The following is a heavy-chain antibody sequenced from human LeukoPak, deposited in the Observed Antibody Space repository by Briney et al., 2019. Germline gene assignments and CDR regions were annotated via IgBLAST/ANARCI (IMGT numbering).Heavy chain of an antibody. J-gene: IGHJ3*02. D-gene: IGHD3-3*01. V-gene: IGHV3-66*02. CDR2: IYPRGTT. CDR1: GFTGINNF. Sequence: PGGSLRLCCAAAGFTGINNFRTCVRQTSGKGLDWVSMIYPRGTTYSADSVKGRFTISRDDFQNTLYLQLNSLSPDDTALYFCATVLRSGNTGFAFAIWGQGTMVTVSS. CDR3: ATVLRSGNTGFAFAI.